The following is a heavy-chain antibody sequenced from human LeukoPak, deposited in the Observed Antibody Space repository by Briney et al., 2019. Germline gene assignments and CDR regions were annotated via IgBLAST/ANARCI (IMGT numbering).Heavy chain of an antibody. CDR3: ARSSRTMIVGTRYHDAFDI. D-gene: IGHD3-22*01. CDR1: GFTFSTYG. J-gene: IGHJ3*02. V-gene: IGHV3-7*01. CDR2: IKQDGSEK. Sequence: GGSLRLSCAASGFTFSTYGMSWVRQAPGKGLEWVANIKQDGSEKYYVDSVKGRFTISRDNAKNSLYLQMNSLRAEDTAVYYCARSSRTMIVGTRYHDAFDIWGQGTMVTVSS.